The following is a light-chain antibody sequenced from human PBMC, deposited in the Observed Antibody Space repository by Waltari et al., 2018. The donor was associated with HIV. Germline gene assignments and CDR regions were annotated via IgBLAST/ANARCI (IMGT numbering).Light chain of an antibody. CDR1: ESIGRY. Sequence: IQMTQSPSFLSASVGDRVTITCRAPESIGRYLNWYQQKPGKAPKLLIHTASTLESGVPSRFSGSGSEAVFTLTINSLQPEDFATYFCQQSYRIPRTFGQGTTLEIK. CDR3: QQSYRIPRT. J-gene: IGKJ2*02. V-gene: IGKV1-39*01. CDR2: TAS.